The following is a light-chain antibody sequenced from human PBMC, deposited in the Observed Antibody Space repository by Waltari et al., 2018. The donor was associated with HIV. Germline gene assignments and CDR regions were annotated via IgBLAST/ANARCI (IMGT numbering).Light chain of an antibody. J-gene: IGLJ1*01. CDR2: DVD. V-gene: IGLV2-11*01. CDR1: SSDVDGYNY. CDR3: CSYAGSHSV. Sequence: QSALTPPRSVSGSLGQSVTFSCTGVSSDVDGYNYVSWYQQHPGKAPKLMIYDVDKRPSGVPDRFSGSKSGNTASLTISGLQADDEADYYCCSYAGSHSVFGIGTTVTVL.